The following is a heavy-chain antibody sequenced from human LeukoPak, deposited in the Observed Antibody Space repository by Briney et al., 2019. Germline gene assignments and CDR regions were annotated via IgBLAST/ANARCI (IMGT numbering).Heavy chain of an antibody. J-gene: IGHJ4*02. Sequence: ASVKVSCKTSHYTFTNYGISWVRQAPGQGLEWLGWISPYSGGTNYAQKFQGRVTMTRDTSISTAYMELSRLRSDDTAVYYCARGRGPGPHTVTTADYWGQGTLVTVSS. CDR2: ISPYSGGT. CDR1: HYTFTNYG. D-gene: IGHD4-17*01. CDR3: ARGRGPGPHTVTTADY. V-gene: IGHV1-2*02.